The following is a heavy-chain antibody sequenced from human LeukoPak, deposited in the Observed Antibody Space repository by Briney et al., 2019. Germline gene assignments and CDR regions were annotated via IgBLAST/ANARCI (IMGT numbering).Heavy chain of an antibody. CDR3: ARYSSGWYYFDY. CDR2: IYYSGST. CDR1: GGSINSYY. J-gene: IGHJ4*02. D-gene: IGHD6-19*01. Sequence: KTSETLSLTCTVSGGSINSYYWSWIRQPPGKGLEWIGYIYYSGSTNYNPSLKSRVTISVDTSKNQFSLKLSSVTAADTAVYYCARYSSGWYYFDYWGQGTLVTVSS. V-gene: IGHV4-59*01.